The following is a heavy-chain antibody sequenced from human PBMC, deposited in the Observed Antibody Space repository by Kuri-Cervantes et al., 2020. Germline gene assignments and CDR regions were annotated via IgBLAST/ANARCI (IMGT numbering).Heavy chain of an antibody. CDR2: ISYDGSNK. D-gene: IGHD6-13*01. CDR3: AKDQVRQQLDSYGMDV. V-gene: IGHV3-30*18. Sequence: GGSLRLSCAASGFTFSSYGMHWARQAPGKGLEWVAVISYDGSNKYYADSVKGRFTISRDNSKNTLYLQMNSLRAEDTAVYYCAKDQVRQQLDSYGMDVWGQGTTVTVSS. J-gene: IGHJ6*02. CDR1: GFTFSSYG.